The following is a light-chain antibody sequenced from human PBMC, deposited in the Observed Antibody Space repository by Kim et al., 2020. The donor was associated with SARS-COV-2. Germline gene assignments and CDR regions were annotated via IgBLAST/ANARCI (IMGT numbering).Light chain of an antibody. Sequence: ASVGATVTITCRASQSISSYLNWYQQKPGKAPKLLIYTASTLQSGVPARFSGSASGTDFTLTISSLQPEDFATYYCQQSYSSPPTFGQGTKLEI. CDR3: QQSYSSPPT. J-gene: IGKJ2*01. CDR2: TAS. CDR1: QSISSY. V-gene: IGKV1-39*01.